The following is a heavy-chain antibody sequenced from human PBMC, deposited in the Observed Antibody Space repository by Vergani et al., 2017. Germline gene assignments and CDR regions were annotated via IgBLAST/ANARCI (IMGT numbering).Heavy chain of an antibody. CDR1: GFTFDDYD. Sequence: EVQLVESGGGLVQPGRSLRLSCAASGFTFDDYDMHWVRQAPGKGLEWVSGINWNSDSIAYADSVKGRFTISRDNAQNSLYLQMNSLRAEDTALYYCVKDMAASGNYWYFDLWGRGTLVTVSS. D-gene: IGHD6-13*01. CDR3: VKDMAASGNYWYFDL. CDR2: INWNSDSI. J-gene: IGHJ2*01. V-gene: IGHV3-9*01.